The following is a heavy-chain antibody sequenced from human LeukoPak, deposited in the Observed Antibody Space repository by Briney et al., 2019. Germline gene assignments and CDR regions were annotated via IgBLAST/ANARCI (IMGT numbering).Heavy chain of an antibody. Sequence: GGSLRLSCAASGFTFSSYSMNWVRQAPGKGLEWVSSISSSSSYIYYADSVKGRFTISRDNAKNSLYLQMNSLRAEDTAVYYCARGGADILTGYWEKIDYWGQGTLVTVSS. CDR2: ISSSSSYI. J-gene: IGHJ4*02. CDR3: ARGGADILTGYWEKIDY. D-gene: IGHD3-9*01. CDR1: GFTFSSYS. V-gene: IGHV3-21*01.